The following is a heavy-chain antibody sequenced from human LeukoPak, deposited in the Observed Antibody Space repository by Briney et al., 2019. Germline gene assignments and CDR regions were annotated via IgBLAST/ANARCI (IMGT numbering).Heavy chain of an antibody. CDR1: GFTFDDYA. CDR2: ISWNSGSI. Sequence: GRSLRLSCAASGFTFDDYAMHWVRQAPGKGLEWVSGISWNSGSIGYADSVKGRFTISRDNAKNSLYLQMNSLRAEDTALYYCAKGEGDYYDSSGYIDYWGQGTLVTVSS. J-gene: IGHJ4*02. CDR3: AKGEGDYYDSSGYIDY. D-gene: IGHD3-22*01. V-gene: IGHV3-9*01.